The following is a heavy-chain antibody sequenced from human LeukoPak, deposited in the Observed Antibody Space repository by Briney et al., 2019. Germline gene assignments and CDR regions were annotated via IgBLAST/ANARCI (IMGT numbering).Heavy chain of an antibody. CDR2: ISETSATI. J-gene: IGHJ4*02. V-gene: IGHV3-48*01. CDR3: AKAYNYGFDY. CDR1: GFIFSSYS. D-gene: IGHD5-18*01. Sequence: GGSLRLSCAASGFIFSSYSMNWVRQAPGKGLEWISYISETSATIYYADSVKGRFTISRDNAKNSLYLQMNSLRAEDTAVYYCAKAYNYGFDYWGQGALVTVSS.